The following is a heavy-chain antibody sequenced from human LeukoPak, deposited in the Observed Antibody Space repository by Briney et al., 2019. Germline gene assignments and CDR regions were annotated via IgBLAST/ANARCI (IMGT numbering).Heavy chain of an antibody. D-gene: IGHD3-10*01. Sequence: PGGSLRLSCAASGFTVSSNYMSWVRQAPGKGLEWVSVIYSGGSTYYADSVKGRFTISRDNSKNTLYLQMNSLRAEDTAVYYCAKGDYVLLWFREFLLDYWGQGTLVTVSS. V-gene: IGHV3-66*01. CDR1: GFTVSSNY. CDR3: AKGDYVLLWFREFLLDY. J-gene: IGHJ4*02. CDR2: IYSGGST.